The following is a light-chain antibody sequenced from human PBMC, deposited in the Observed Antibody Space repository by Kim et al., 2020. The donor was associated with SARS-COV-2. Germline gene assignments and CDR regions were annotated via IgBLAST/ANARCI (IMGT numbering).Light chain of an antibody. J-gene: IGLJ3*02. Sequence: SPVQSITFACTGTSIDVGGYNYVSWYQQHPGKAPKLMIYDVSNRPSGVSNRFSGSKSGNTASLTISGLQAEDEADYYCSSYTSSWVFGGGTQLTVL. CDR2: DVS. V-gene: IGLV2-14*03. CDR3: SSYTSSWV. CDR1: SIDVGGYNY.